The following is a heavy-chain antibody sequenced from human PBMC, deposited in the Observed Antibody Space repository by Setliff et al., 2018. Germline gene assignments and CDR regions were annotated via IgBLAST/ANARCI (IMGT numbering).Heavy chain of an antibody. CDR1: GYSISTGYY. V-gene: IGHV4-38-2*01. CDR3: ARSSGSIWFDP. CDR2: IYHSESP. D-gene: IGHD6-19*01. J-gene: IGHJ5*02. Sequence: PSETLSLTCAVSGYSISTGYYWGWIRQPPGKGLEWIGSIYHSESPCYNPSLKSRVTISMDTSKNQFSLRLTSVTAADTAVYYCARSSGSIWFDPWGQGALVTVSS.